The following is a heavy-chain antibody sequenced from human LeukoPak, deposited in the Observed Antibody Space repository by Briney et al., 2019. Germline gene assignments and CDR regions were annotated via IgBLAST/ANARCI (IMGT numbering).Heavy chain of an antibody. J-gene: IGHJ4*02. V-gene: IGHV4-61*02. CDR1: GGSISSSNYY. CDR3: AREWEGSSWYGNFDY. CDR2: IYTSEST. D-gene: IGHD6-13*01. Sequence: SETLSLTCSVSGGSISSSNYYWSWIRQPAGKGLEWIGRIYTSESTNYNPSLKSRVTISVDTSKNQFSLKLSSVTVADTAVYYCAREWEGSSWYGNFDYWGQGTLVTVSS.